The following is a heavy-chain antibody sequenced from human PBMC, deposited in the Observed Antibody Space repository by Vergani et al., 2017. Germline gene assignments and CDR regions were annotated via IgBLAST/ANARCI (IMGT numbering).Heavy chain of an antibody. CDR1: VGTFSSYA. Sequence: QVQLVQSGAEVKKPGSSVKVSCKASVGTFSSYAISWVRQAPGQGLQWMGRIIPVFGTAIYPQKFQGRVTITADESTSTVYMELSSLRSEDTAVYYCASGGDRGVTTNYYFDYWGQGTLVIVSS. J-gene: IGHJ4*02. V-gene: IGHV1-69*13. CDR3: ASGGDRGVTTNYYFDY. CDR2: IIPVFGTA. D-gene: IGHD4-17*01.